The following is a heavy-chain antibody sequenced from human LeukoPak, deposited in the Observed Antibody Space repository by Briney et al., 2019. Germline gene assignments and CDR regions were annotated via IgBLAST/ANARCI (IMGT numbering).Heavy chain of an antibody. D-gene: IGHD6-6*01. J-gene: IGHJ6*04. CDR1: GGSISSYY. Sequence: SETLSLTCTVSGGSISSYYWSWIRQPPGKGLEWIGYIYYSGSTNYNPSLKTRVTISIDRSKNQFSLDLSSVTAADTAVYYCARAIAARPGFYMDVWGKGTTVTVSS. V-gene: IGHV4-59*12. CDR3: ARAIAARPGFYMDV. CDR2: IYYSGST.